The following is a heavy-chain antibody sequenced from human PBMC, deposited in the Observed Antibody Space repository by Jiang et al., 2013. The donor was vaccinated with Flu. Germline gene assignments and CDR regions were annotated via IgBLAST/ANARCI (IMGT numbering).Heavy chain of an antibody. J-gene: IGHJ3*02. CDR3: ATPGLNYDSSGYLGTKAENAFDI. CDR1: GGSFSGYY. CDR2: INHSGST. Sequence: LLKPSETLSLTCAVYGGSFSGYYWSWIRQPPGKGLEWIGEINHSGSTNYNPSLKSRVTISVDTSKNQFSLKLSSVTAADTAVYYCATPGLNYDSSGYLGTKAENAFDIWGQGTMVTVSS. V-gene: IGHV4-34*01. D-gene: IGHD3-22*01.